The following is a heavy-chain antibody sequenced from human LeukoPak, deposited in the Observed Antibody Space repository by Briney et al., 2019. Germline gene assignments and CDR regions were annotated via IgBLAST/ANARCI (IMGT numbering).Heavy chain of an antibody. CDR3: GYTNNFYH. D-gene: IGHD3-16*02. CDR2: IKHDGSEE. Sequence: GESLRLSCVASGVSISGQWMNWVRQAPGQGLEWVANIKHDGSEEYYVDSVKGRFTISRDDDRNSVSLQMNSVRAEDTAVYYCGYTNNFYHWGQGTLVVVSS. J-gene: IGHJ4*02. V-gene: IGHV3-7*01. CDR1: GVSISGQW.